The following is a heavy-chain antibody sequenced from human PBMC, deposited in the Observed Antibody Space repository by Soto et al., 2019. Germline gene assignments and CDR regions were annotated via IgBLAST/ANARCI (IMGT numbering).Heavy chain of an antibody. J-gene: IGHJ6*02. Sequence: PSETLSLTCSVSGASISSSRYYWGWVRQPPGRELEWIGSMYYDGNTNYKPSLKSRVTISVDTSKNQLTLSLTTVTAADTALYYCASGNFYYYFALDVWGPGTTVTVS. CDR2: MYYDGNT. V-gene: IGHV4-39*01. CDR3: ASGNFYYYFALDV. D-gene: IGHD4-4*01. CDR1: GASISSSRYY.